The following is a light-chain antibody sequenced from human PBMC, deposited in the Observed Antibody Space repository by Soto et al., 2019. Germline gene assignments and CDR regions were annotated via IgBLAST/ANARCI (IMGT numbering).Light chain of an antibody. CDR2: GAS. J-gene: IGKJ4*01. CDR1: QSIGSK. CDR3: QQYGSSPLT. V-gene: IGKV3-15*01. Sequence: EIVMTQSPATLSVSPGERATLSCRASQSIGSKLAWYQQKPGQAPRLLIYGASNRATGIPARFGGSGSGTEFTLTISSLQSEDFAVYYCQQYGSSPLTFGGGTKVEIK.